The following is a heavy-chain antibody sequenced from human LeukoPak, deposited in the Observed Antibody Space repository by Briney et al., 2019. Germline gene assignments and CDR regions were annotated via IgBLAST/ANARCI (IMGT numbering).Heavy chain of an antibody. CDR1: GFTFDDYA. Sequence: GGSLRLSCAASGFTFDDYAMHWVRQAPGKGLEWFSGISWNSGIIDYADSVKGRFTISRDNAKNSLYLQMNSLRAEDMALYYCAKDYGGDSGAFDIRGQGTMVTVSS. CDR2: ISWNSGII. V-gene: IGHV3-9*03. CDR3: AKDYGGDSGAFDI. D-gene: IGHD4-23*01. J-gene: IGHJ3*02.